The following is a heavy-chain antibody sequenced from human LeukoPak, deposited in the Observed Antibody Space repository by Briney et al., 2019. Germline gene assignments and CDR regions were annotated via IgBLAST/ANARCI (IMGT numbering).Heavy chain of an antibody. J-gene: IGHJ4*02. CDR3: ARGPRSIAAPDY. CDR2: MNPNSGST. Sequence: ASVKVSCKASGYTFTSYDINWVRQATGQGLEWMGWMNPNSGSTGYAQKFQGRVTMTRNTSISTAYMELSSLRSEDTAVYYCARGPRSIAAPDYWGQGTLVTVSS. D-gene: IGHD6-6*01. CDR1: GYTFTSYD. V-gene: IGHV1-8*01.